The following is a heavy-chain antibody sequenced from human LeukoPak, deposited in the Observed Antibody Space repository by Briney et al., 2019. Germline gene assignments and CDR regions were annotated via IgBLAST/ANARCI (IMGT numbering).Heavy chain of an antibody. CDR1: GFSGSSSY. CDR3: AKAGGSGMFDP. J-gene: IGHJ5*02. CDR2: ISQKSGTI. V-gene: IGHV3-9*01. Sequence: SLRRYGAASGFSGSSSYLIWVRQAPGHGLKGVSGISQKSGTIAYADSVKGRFNISRDNAKNSLYLQMNSLRVEDTALYYCAKAGGSGMFDPWGQGTLVTVSS. D-gene: IGHD3-10*01.